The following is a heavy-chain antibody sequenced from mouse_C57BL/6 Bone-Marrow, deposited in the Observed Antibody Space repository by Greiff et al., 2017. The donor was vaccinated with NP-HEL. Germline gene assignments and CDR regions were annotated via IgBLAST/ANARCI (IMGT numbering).Heavy chain of an antibody. CDR2: ISSGGDYI. D-gene: IGHD2-3*01. J-gene: IGHJ2*01. CDR3: TRGRIYDGYYDYFDY. CDR1: GFTFSSYA. Sequence: EVKLVESGEGLVKPGGSLKLSCAASGFTFSSYAMSWVRQTPEKRLEWVAYISSGGDYIYYADTVKGRFTISRDNARNTLYLQMSSLKSEDTAMYYCTRGRIYDGYYDYFDYWGQGTTLTVSS. V-gene: IGHV5-9-1*02.